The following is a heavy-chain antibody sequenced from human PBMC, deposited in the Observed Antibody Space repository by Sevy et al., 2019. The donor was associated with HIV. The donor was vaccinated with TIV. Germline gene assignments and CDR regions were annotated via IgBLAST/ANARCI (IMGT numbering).Heavy chain of an antibody. CDR2: FDPEDGER. J-gene: IGHJ4*02. CDR1: GYTLNQLS. V-gene: IGHV1-24*01. Sequence: ASVKVSCRVSGYTLNQLSMHWVRQAPGKGLEWMGSFDPEDGERFYAQKFQGRVTMTEDTSTDTAYMELSSLRSEDTAVYYCATTKVYYESSVCPFDYWGQGTLVTVSS. D-gene: IGHD3-22*01. CDR3: ATTKVYYESSVCPFDY.